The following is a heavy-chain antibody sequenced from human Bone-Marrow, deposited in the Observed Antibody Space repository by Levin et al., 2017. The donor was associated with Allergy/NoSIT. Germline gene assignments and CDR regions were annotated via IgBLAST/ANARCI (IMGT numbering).Heavy chain of an antibody. CDR2: IIPILGIA. CDR1: GGTFSSYT. J-gene: IGHJ4*02. V-gene: IGHV1-69*02. D-gene: IGHD6-19*01. Sequence: AASVKVSCKASGGTFSSYTISWVRQAPGQGLEWMGRIIPILGIANYAQKFQGRVTITADKSTSTAYMELSSLRSEDTAVYYCARAVAGTAGNVFDYWGQGTLVTVSS. CDR3: ARAVAGTAGNVFDY.